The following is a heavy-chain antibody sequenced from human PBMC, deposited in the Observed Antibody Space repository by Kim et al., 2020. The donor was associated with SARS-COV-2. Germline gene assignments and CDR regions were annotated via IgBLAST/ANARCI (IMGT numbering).Heavy chain of an antibody. CDR2: TYYRSKWYY. V-gene: IGHV6-1*01. J-gene: IGHJ5*01. Sequence: SQTLSLTCAIPGDSVSTKSAAWSWIRQSPSRGLEWLGRTYYRSKWYYDYAVSVKSRIMMNSDTSKNQFSLQLNSVTPEDTAVYYCARGRYGSSAHCFDSWGQGTLVTVAS. CDR3: ARGRYGSSAHCFDS. D-gene: IGHD6-6*01. CDR1: GDSVSTKSAA.